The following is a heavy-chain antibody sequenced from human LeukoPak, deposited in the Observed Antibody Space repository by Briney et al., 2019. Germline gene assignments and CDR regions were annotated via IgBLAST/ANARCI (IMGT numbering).Heavy chain of an antibody. J-gene: IGHJ5*02. V-gene: IGHV1-69*13. CDR3: ARGGYCTNGACLNWFDP. CDR1: GGTFSSYA. D-gene: IGHD2-8*01. CDR2: IIPIFGTA. Sequence: ASVKVSCKASGGTFSSYAISWVRQAPGQGLEWMGGIIPIFGTANYAQKFQGRVTITADESTSTAYIELSSLRSEDTAVYYCARGGYCTNGACLNWFDPWGQGTLVTVSS.